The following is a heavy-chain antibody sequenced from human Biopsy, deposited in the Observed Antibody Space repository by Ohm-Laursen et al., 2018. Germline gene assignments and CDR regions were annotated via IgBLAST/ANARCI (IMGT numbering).Heavy chain of an antibody. D-gene: IGHD3-3*01. CDR1: GDSISIYY. CDR2: FYYSGST. J-gene: IGHJ4*02. V-gene: IGHV4-59*07. Sequence: SDTLSLTWNVSGDSISIYYWSWIRQPPGKGLEWIGNFYYSGSTNYNPSLKSRITMSLDRSKSQVSLRMNTLTAADTAVYYCARARIKTSGVLIPETYYFDSWGQGTLVTVSS. CDR3: ARARIKTSGVLIPETYYFDS.